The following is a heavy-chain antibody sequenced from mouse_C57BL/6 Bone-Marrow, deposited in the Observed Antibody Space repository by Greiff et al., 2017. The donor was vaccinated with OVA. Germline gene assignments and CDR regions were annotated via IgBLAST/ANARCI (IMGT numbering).Heavy chain of an antibody. D-gene: IGHD1-1*01. Sequence: VQLKQPGAELVMPGASVKLSCKASGYTFTSYWMHWVKQRPGQGLEWIGEIDPSDSYTNYNQKFKGKSTLTVDKSSSTAYMQLSSLTSEDSAVYYCARRTTVAAYFDVWGTGTTVTVSS. CDR1: GYTFTSYW. V-gene: IGHV1-69*01. CDR2: IDPSDSYT. J-gene: IGHJ1*03. CDR3: ARRTTVAAYFDV.